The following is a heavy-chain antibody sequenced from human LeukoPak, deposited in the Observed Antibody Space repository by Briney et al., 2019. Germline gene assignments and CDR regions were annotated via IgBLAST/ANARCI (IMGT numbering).Heavy chain of an antibody. CDR1: GYSFTSYW. V-gene: IGHV5-51*01. Sequence: GESLKISCKGSGYSFTSYWIGWVRQMPEKGLEWMGIIYPGDSDTRYSPSFQGQVTISADKSISTAYLQWSSLKASDTAMYYCARHSVDCSSTSCFVYYYYGMDVWGQGTTVTVSS. D-gene: IGHD2-2*01. J-gene: IGHJ6*02. CDR2: IYPGDSDT. CDR3: ARHSVDCSSTSCFVYYYYGMDV.